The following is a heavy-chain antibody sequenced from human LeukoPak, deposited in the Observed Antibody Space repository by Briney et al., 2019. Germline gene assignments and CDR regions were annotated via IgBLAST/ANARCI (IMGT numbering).Heavy chain of an antibody. J-gene: IGHJ6*04. CDR2: IYTGGST. Sequence: GGSLRLSCAASGFTVSSKYMSWVRQAPGKGLEWVSVIYTGGSTFYADSVRGRFTISRDNSKNTLYLQMNSLRAEDTAVYYCARDKDPGLRYVGDVWGKGTTVTVSS. CDR1: GFTVSSKY. D-gene: IGHD4-17*01. CDR3: ARDKDPGLRYVGDV. V-gene: IGHV3-53*01.